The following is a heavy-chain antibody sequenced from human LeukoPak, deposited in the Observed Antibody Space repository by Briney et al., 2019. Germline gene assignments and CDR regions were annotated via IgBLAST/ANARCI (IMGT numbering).Heavy chain of an antibody. V-gene: IGHV1-18*01. CDR3: ARDGWSLGP. Sequence: ASVKVSCKASGYTFGSYGVSWVRQAPGQGPERMAWISVYSGNTEYAQKFQDRVTLTADTSTSTVYMELRSLRSDDTAVYYCARDGWSLGPWGQGTLVTVSS. J-gene: IGHJ5*02. CDR1: GYTFGSYG. D-gene: IGHD2-8*01. CDR2: ISVYSGNT.